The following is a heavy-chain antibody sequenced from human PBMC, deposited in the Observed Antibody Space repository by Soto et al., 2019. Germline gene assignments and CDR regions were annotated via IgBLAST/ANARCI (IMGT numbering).Heavy chain of an antibody. Sequence: ASVKVSCKASGYTFTGYYMHWVRQAPGQGLEWMGWINPNRGGTNYAQKFQGWVTMTRDTSISTAYMELSRLRSVDTAVYYCARDAGIITAVSWFDPWGQGTLVTVSS. V-gene: IGHV1-2*04. CDR3: ARDAGIITAVSWFDP. CDR1: GYTFTGYY. CDR2: INPNRGGT. D-gene: IGHD6-13*01. J-gene: IGHJ5*02.